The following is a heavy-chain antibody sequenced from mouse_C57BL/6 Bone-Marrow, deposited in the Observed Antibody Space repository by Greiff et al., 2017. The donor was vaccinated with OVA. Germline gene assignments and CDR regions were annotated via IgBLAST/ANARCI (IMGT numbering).Heavy chain of an antibody. CDR2: ISNLAYSI. J-gene: IGHJ4*01. CDR3: ARHGGAMDY. CDR1: GFTFSDYG. V-gene: IGHV5-15*01. Sequence: DVHLVESGGGLVQPGGSLKLSCAASGFTFSDYGMAWVRQAPRKGPEWVAFISNLAYSIYYADTVTGRFTISRENAKNTLYLEMSSLRSEDTAMYYCARHGGAMDYWGQGTSVTVSS.